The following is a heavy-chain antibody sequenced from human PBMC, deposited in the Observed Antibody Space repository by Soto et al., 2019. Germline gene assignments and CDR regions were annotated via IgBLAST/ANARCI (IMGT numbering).Heavy chain of an antibody. D-gene: IGHD3-10*01. J-gene: IGHJ3*02. Sequence: GESLKISCKGSGYSFTSYWIGWVRQMPGKGLEWMGIIYPGDSDTRYSPSFQGQVTISADKSISTAYLQWSSLKASDTAMYYCASHSPDTKKQRRSWAFDIWGQGTMVTVSS. V-gene: IGHV5-51*01. CDR2: IYPGDSDT. CDR3: ASHSPDTKKQRRSWAFDI. CDR1: GYSFTSYW.